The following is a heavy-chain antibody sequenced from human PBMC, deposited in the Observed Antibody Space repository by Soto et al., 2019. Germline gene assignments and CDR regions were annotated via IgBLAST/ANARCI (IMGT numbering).Heavy chain of an antibody. Sequence: ASVTVSCKASGYTFTSYAMHWVRQAPGQRLEWMGWINAGNGNTKYSQKFQGRVTITRDTSASTAYMELSSLRSEDTAVYYCAGGVRAYYDFWSGYYAHYYYGMDVWGQGTTVTVSS. V-gene: IGHV1-3*01. CDR1: GYTFTSYA. CDR3: AGGVRAYYDFWSGYYAHYYYGMDV. CDR2: INAGNGNT. D-gene: IGHD3-3*01. J-gene: IGHJ6*02.